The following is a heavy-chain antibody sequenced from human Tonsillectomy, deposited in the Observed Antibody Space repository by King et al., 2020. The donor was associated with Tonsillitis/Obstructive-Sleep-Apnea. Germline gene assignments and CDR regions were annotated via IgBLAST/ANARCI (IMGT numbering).Heavy chain of an antibody. CDR2: ISSSSTYI. V-gene: IGHV3-21*01. J-gene: IGHJ4*02. Sequence: QLVQSGGGLVKPGWSLRLSCAASGFTFSNYSMNWVRQAPGKGLEWVSSISSSSTYIYYADSVKGRFTISRDNAKNSLSLQMNSLRAEDTAVYYCASGDYGDYGYWGQGTLVTVPS. CDR1: GFTFSNYS. CDR3: ASGDYGDYGY. D-gene: IGHD4-17*01.